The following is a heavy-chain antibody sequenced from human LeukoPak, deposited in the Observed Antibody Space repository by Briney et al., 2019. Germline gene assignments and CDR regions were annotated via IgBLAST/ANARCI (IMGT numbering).Heavy chain of an antibody. Sequence: GGSLRLSCEASGLTFSKSWMHWVRQAPGKGLVWVSRIDNDGRTTSYADSVKGRFTISRDNAKNTLYLQMNSLRAEDTAVYYRARVSGLGMNEHYQHWGQGTLVTVPS. CDR3: ARVSGLGMNEHYQH. J-gene: IGHJ1*01. CDR2: IDNDGRTT. CDR1: GLTFSKSW. D-gene: IGHD3-10*01. V-gene: IGHV3-74*01.